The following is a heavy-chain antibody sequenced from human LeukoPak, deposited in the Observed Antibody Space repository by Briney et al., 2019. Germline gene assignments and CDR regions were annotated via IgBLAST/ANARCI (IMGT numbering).Heavy chain of an antibody. CDR1: GGSINNYY. V-gene: IGHV4-59*01. CDR2: SYYSGRT. D-gene: IGHD3/OR15-3a*01. CDR3: ARRTGYYDGFDY. Sequence: SEILSLTCTVSGGSINNYYWGWIRQPPGKGLELIGYSYYSGRTNYNPSLKSRVTMSVDTTKNQFSLQVNSVAAADTAVYYGARRTGYYDGFDYWGQGTLVTVSS. J-gene: IGHJ4*02.